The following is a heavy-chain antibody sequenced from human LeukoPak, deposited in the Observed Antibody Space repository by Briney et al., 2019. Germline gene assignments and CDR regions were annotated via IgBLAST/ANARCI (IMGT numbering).Heavy chain of an antibody. CDR1: GYSFTDYY. J-gene: IGHJ5*02. Sequence: ASVKVSCKTSGYSFTDYYMHWVRQAPGQGLEWMGWINPNSGGTSAAQKFQGRVTMTRDTSITTVYMGVSWLTSDDTAIYYCARADRLHGGPYLIGPWGQGTLVTVSS. D-gene: IGHD2-21*01. CDR2: INPNSGGT. CDR3: ARADRLHGGPYLIGP. V-gene: IGHV1-2*02.